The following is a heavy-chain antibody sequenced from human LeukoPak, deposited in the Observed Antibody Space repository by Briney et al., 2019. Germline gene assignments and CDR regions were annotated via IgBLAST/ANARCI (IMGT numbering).Heavy chain of an antibody. Sequence: PSETLSLTCAVYGGSFSGYYWSWIRQPPGKGLEWIGEINHSGSTNYNPSLKSRVTISVDTSKNQFSLKLSSVTAADTAVYYCARGFRRPITMVRGVIIRGAYYFDYWGQGTLVTVSS. V-gene: IGHV4-34*01. CDR3: ARGFRRPITMVRGVIIRGAYYFDY. CDR2: INHSGST. D-gene: IGHD3-10*01. J-gene: IGHJ4*02. CDR1: GGSFSGYY.